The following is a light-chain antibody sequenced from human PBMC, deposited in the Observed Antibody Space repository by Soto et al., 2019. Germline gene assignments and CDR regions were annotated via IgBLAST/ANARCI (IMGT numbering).Light chain of an antibody. CDR3: QQSYSSPPWT. J-gene: IGKJ1*01. CDR2: RAS. V-gene: IGKV1-39*01. Sequence: IQLTQSRSSLSASVGERVTLSCRASQSISTYLNWYQQKPGTAPRLLIYRASSVKSGVPPRFSGSGSGRDFTLTISSLRPEDIATYFCQQSYSSPPWTFGQGTKVDIK. CDR1: QSISTY.